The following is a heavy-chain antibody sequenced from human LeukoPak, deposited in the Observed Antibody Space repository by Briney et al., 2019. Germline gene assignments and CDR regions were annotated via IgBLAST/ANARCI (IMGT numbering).Heavy chain of an antibody. CDR1: GYTLTELS. Sequence: EASVEVSCKVSGYTLTELSMHWVRQAPGKGLEWMGGFDPEDGETPIFAQKFQGRVTMTEDTSTDTAYMELSSLRSEDTAVYYCATGTIYCSSCSDDYWGQGTLVTVSS. D-gene: IGHD2-2*01. CDR2: FDPEDGET. CDR3: ATGTIYCSSCSDDY. V-gene: IGHV1-24*01. J-gene: IGHJ4*02.